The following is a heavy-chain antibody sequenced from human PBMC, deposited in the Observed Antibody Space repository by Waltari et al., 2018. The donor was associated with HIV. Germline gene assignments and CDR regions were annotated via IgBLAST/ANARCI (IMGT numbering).Heavy chain of an antibody. V-gene: IGHV3-33*01. Sequence: QVQLVESGGGVVQPGRSLRLSCAASGFTFSSYGMHWVRQAPGKGLEWVAVIWYDGSNKYYADSVKGRFTISRDNSKNTLYLQMNSLRAEDTAVYYCARDSGVTIAVAGIFDYWGQGTLVTVSS. CDR1: GFTFSSYG. D-gene: IGHD6-19*01. J-gene: IGHJ4*02. CDR3: ARDSGVTIAVAGIFDY. CDR2: IWYDGSNK.